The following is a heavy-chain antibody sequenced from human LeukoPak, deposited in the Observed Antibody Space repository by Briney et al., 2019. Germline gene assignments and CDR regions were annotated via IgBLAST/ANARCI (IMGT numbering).Heavy chain of an antibody. CDR2: IYHSGST. CDR3: ARSITMVRGFFY. J-gene: IGHJ4*02. V-gene: IGHV4-30-2*01. Sequence: SQTLSLTCTVSGGSISSGGYYWSWIRQPPGKGLEWIGYIYHSGSTYYNPSLKSRVTISVDTSKNQFSLKLSSVTAADTAVYYCARSITMVRGFFYWGQGTLVTVSS. D-gene: IGHD3-10*01. CDR1: GGSISSGGYY.